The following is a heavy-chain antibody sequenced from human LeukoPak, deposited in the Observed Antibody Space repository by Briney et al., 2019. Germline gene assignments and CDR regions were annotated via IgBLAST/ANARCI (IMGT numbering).Heavy chain of an antibody. V-gene: IGHV4-39*01. CDR1: GGSLSSSNSY. J-gene: IGHJ5*02. CDR3: ARHVADTLVPNSSSFTGEDNCFDP. Sequence: PSETLSLTCTVSGGSLSSSNSYWGWVRQPPGKGLEWIGTIHYSGSTYYNPSLKSRVTISVDTSKNQFSLKLRSVTGADTAVYYCARHVADTLVPNSSSFTGEDNCFDPWGQGTLVTVSS. CDR2: IHYSGST. D-gene: IGHD3-22*01.